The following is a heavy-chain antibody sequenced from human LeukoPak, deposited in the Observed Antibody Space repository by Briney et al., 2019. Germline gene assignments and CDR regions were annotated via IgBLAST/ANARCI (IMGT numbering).Heavy chain of an antibody. J-gene: IGHJ5*02. CDR2: VYSNGNA. CDR1: GGSISSGSYY. CDR3: ARGDCGVDCPKFNWFDP. Sequence: PSETLSLTCTVSGGSISSGSYYWTWIRQPAGKELEWIGRVYSNGNANYNPSLESRVTISVDTSKNQFSLHLISVTAADTAVYYCARGDCGVDCPKFNWFDPWGQGTLVTVSS. D-gene: IGHD2-21*02. V-gene: IGHV4-61*02.